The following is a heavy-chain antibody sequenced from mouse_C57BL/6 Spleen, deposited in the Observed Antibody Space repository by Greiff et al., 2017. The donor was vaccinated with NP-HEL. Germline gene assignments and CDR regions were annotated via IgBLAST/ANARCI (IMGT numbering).Heavy chain of an antibody. Sequence: VQLQQPGTELVKPGASVKLSCKASGYTFTSYWMHWVKQRPGQGLEWIGNINPSNGGTNYNEKFKSKATLTVDKSSSTAYMQLSSLTSEDSAVYYGARQPGGSSWGSYAMDYWGQGTSVTVSA. CDR3: ARQPGGSSWGSYAMDY. J-gene: IGHJ4*01. V-gene: IGHV1-53*01. D-gene: IGHD1-1*01. CDR1: GYTFTSYW. CDR2: INPSNGGT.